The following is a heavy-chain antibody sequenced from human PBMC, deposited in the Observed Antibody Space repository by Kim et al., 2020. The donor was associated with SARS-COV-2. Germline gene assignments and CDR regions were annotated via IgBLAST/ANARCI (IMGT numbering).Heavy chain of an antibody. CDR2: IWYDGSNK. J-gene: IGHJ4*02. Sequence: GGSLRLSCAASGFTFSSYGMHWVRQAPGKGLEWVAVIWYDGSNKYYADSVKGRFTISRDNSKNTLYLQMNSLRAEDTAVYYCAKGYGSYGDHQPFDYWGQGTLVTVSS. CDR1: GFTFSSYG. CDR3: AKGYGSYGDHQPFDY. D-gene: IGHD4-17*01. V-gene: IGHV3-33*06.